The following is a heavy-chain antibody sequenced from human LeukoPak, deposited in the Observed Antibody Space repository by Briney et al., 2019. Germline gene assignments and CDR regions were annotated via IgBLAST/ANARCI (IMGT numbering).Heavy chain of an antibody. CDR1: GFIVNTNY. V-gene: IGHV3-48*04. Sequence: QTGGSLRLSCAASGFIVNTNYMTWVRQAPGKGLEWVSYISSSGSTIYYADSVKGRFTISRDNAKNSLYLQMNSLRAEDTAVYYCARDRRAAAGTHNWFDPWGQGTLVTVSS. J-gene: IGHJ5*02. CDR3: ARDRRAAAGTHNWFDP. D-gene: IGHD6-13*01. CDR2: ISSSGSTI.